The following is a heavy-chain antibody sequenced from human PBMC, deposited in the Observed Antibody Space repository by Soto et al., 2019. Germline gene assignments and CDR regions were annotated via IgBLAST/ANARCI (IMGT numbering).Heavy chain of an antibody. V-gene: IGHV5-10-1*01. CDR3: ARHRAPAGYSYGYPSYYYYYGMDV. CDR2: IDPSDSYT. J-gene: IGHJ6*02. D-gene: IGHD5-18*01. CDR1: GYSFTSYW. Sequence: GESLKISCKGSGYSFTSYWISWVRQMPGKGLEWMGRIDPSDSYTSYSPSFQGHVTISADKSISTAYLQWSSLKASDTAMYYCARHRAPAGYSYGYPSYYYYYGMDVWGQGTTVTVSS.